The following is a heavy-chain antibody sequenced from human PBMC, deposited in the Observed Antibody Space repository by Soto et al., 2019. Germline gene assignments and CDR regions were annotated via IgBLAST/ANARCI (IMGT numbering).Heavy chain of an antibody. CDR3: ARFIGCGYYYYFDY. J-gene: IGHJ4*02. CDR2: TRNKANSYTT. D-gene: IGHD3-22*01. CDR1: GFTFSDHY. V-gene: IGHV3-72*01. Sequence: EVQLVESGGGLVQPGGSLRLSCAASGFTFSDHYMDWVRQAPGKGLEWVGRTRNKANSYTTEYAASVKGRFTISRDDSKNSLYLQMNSLKTEDTAVYYCARFIGCGYYYYFDYWGQGTLVTVSS.